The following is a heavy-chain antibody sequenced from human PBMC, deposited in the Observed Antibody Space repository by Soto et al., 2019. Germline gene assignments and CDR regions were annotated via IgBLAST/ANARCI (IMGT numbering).Heavy chain of an antibody. J-gene: IGHJ3*02. CDR2: INDSGST. CDR1: GWSFSGNY. D-gene: IGHD3-10*01. Sequence: PAETLSLSCAVYGWSFSGNYWSWIRQFPGKGLEWIGEINDSGSTNYNPSLKSRVTMSVDTSQNQFSLKLSSVTAADTAIYYCARGPAYYYGSGSESRCCFDIWGQGTMVTVSS. CDR3: ARGPAYYYGSGSESRCCFDI. V-gene: IGHV4-34*01.